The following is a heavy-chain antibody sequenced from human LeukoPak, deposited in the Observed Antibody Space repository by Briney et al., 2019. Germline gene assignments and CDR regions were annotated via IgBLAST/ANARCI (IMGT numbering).Heavy chain of an antibody. CDR3: ARHKPGIAAAGAIDY. CDR2: IYYSGST. V-gene: IGHV4-39*01. J-gene: IGHJ4*02. D-gene: IGHD6-13*01. CDR1: GGSISSSSYY. Sequence: PSETLSLTCTVSGGSISSSSYYWGWIRQPPGKGLEWIGSIYYSGSTYYNPSLKSRVTISVDTSKNQFSLKLSSVTAADTAVYYCARHKPGIAAAGAIDYWGQGTLVTVSS.